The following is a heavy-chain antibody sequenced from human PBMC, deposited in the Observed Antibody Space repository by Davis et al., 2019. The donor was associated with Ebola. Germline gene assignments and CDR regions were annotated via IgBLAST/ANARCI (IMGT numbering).Heavy chain of an antibody. V-gene: IGHV5-10-1*01. Sequence: GESLKISCKGSGYSFTSYWISWVRQMPGKGLEWMGRIDPSDSYTNYSPSFQGHVTISADKSISTAYLQWSSLKASDTAMYYCARSRSNNHYYHSTGEADYWGQGTLVTVSS. CDR1: GYSFTSYW. CDR3: ARSRSNNHYYHSTGEADY. J-gene: IGHJ4*02. CDR2: IDPSDSYT. D-gene: IGHD3-22*01.